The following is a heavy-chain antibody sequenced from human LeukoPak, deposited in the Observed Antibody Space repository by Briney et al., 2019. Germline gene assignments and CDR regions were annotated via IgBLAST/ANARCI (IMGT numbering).Heavy chain of an antibody. Sequence: ASVKVSCKASGYTFIGHYLHWVRQAPGQGLEWMGSVSPINGDANLAQRFQGRVTMARDTSITTVYMELSSLTSDDTAVYYCARDAGDNWFDPWGQGTLVTVSS. J-gene: IGHJ5*02. CDR1: GYTFIGHY. CDR2: VSPINGDA. D-gene: IGHD3-10*01. CDR3: ARDAGDNWFDP. V-gene: IGHV1-2*02.